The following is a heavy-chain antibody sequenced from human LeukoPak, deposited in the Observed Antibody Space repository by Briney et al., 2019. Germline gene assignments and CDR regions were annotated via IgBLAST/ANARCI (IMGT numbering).Heavy chain of an antibody. V-gene: IGHV4-59*12. J-gene: IGHJ4*02. CDR1: GGSISSYY. D-gene: IGHD4-23*01. Sequence: SETLSLTCTVSGGSISSYYWSWIRQPPGKGLEWIGYIYYSGSTNYNPSLKSRVTISVDTSKNQFSLKLSSVTAADTAVYYCARASSGGNRDDFDHWGQGTLVTVSS. CDR2: IYYSGST. CDR3: ARASSGGNRDDFDH.